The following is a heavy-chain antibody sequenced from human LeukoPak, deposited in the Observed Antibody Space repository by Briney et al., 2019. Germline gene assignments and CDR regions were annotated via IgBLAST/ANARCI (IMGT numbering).Heavy chain of an antibody. D-gene: IGHD6-13*01. CDR2: IYTSGST. V-gene: IGHV4-4*07. Sequence: TSETLSLTCTVSGGSISSYYWSWIRQPAGKGLEWIGRIYTSGSTNYNPSLKSRVTISVDKSKNQFSLKLSSVTAADTAVYYCASVGSSSSWSSDPWGQGTLVTVSS. J-gene: IGHJ5*02. CDR1: GGSISSYY. CDR3: ASVGSSSSWSSDP.